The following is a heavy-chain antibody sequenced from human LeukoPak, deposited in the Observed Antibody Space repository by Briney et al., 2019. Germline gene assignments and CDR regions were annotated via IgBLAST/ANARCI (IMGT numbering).Heavy chain of an antibody. CDR1: GFTFSNYW. D-gene: IGHD3-10*01. CDR2: IKQDGSEK. Sequence: PGGSLRLSCAASGFTFSNYWMSWVRQAPGKGLEWVANIKQDGSEKYYVDSVKGRFTISRDNAKNSLYLQMNSLRAEDTAVYYCARLLLWFGELIGFGMDVWGQGTTVTVSS. V-gene: IGHV3-7*05. CDR3: ARLLLWFGELIGFGMDV. J-gene: IGHJ6*02.